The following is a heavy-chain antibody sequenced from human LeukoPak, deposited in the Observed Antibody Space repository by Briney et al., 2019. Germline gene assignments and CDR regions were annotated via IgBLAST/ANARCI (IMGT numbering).Heavy chain of an antibody. J-gene: IGHJ4*02. Sequence: PGGSLRLSCAASGFTFSSYSMNWVRQAPGKGLEWVSAISGSGGSTYYADSVKGRFTISRDNSKNTLYLQMNSLRAEDTAVYYCAKDSNFWSGYPGYWGQGTLVTVSS. CDR3: AKDSNFWSGYPGY. CDR2: ISGSGGST. V-gene: IGHV3-23*01. D-gene: IGHD3-3*01. CDR1: GFTFSSYS.